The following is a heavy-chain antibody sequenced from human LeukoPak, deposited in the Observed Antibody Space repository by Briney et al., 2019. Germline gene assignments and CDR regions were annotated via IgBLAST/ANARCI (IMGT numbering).Heavy chain of an antibody. D-gene: IGHD1-1*01. CDR3: AKMNWNDPS. Sequence: PGGSLRLSCAASGFTFSSYAMHWVRQAPGKGLEWVAVISYDGSNKYYADSVKGRFTISRDNSKNTLYLQMSSMRAEDTAVYYCAKMNWNDPSWGQGTLVTVSS. CDR1: GFTFSSYA. V-gene: IGHV3-30*04. J-gene: IGHJ4*02. CDR2: ISYDGSNK.